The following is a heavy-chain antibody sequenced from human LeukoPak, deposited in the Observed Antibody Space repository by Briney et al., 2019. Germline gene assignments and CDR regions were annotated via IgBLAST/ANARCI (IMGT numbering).Heavy chain of an antibody. CDR1: GGSISSYY. J-gene: IGHJ5*02. V-gene: IGHV4-59*08. CDR2: IYYSGST. D-gene: IGHD1-14*01. CDR3: ARRVTGDTNWFDP. Sequence: PSETLSLTCTVSGGSISSYYWSWIRQPPGKGLEWIGYIYYSGSTNYNPSLKSRVTISVDTSKNQFSLKLSSVTAADTAVYYCARRVTGDTNWFDPWGQGTLVTVSS.